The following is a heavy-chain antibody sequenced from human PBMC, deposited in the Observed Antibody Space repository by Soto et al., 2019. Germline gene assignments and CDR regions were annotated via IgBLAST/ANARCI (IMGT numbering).Heavy chain of an antibody. Sequence: SETLSLTCTVSGGSISSSSYYWGWIRQPPGKGLEWIGSIYYSGSTYYNPSLKSRVTISVDTSKNQFSLKLSSVTAADTAVYYCARHQGSARREGVQSFDYWGQGTLVTVSS. CDR3: ARHQGSARREGVQSFDY. CDR2: IYYSGST. J-gene: IGHJ4*02. CDR1: GGSISSSSYY. V-gene: IGHV4-39*01.